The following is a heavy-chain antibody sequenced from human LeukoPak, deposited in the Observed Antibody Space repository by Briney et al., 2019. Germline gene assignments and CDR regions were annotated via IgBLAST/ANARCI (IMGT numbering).Heavy chain of an antibody. CDR3: ARGSRSYDSSGYYVLFQH. V-gene: IGHV1-69*13. J-gene: IGHJ1*01. CDR2: IIPIFGTA. CDR1: GGTFSSYA. Sequence: GASVKVSCKASGGTFSSYAISWVRQAPGQGLEWMGGIIPIFGTANYAQKFQGRVTITADASTSTAYMELSSLRSEDTAVYYCARGSRSYDSSGYYVLFQHWGQGTLVTVSS. D-gene: IGHD3-22*01.